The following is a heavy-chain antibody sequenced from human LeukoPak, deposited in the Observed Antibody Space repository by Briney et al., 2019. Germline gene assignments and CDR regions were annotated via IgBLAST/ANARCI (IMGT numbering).Heavy chain of an antibody. CDR3: ARGGQGYDLNWFDP. CDR2: ISYDGSNK. J-gene: IGHJ5*02. V-gene: IGHV3-30-3*01. CDR1: GFTFSSYT. Sequence: GGSLRLSCAASGFTFSSYTIHCGRQAPGKGLEWVTIISYDGSNKYYADSVKGRFTISRDNSKNTLYLQMNSLRAEDTAVYYCARGGQGYDLNWFDPWGQGTLVTVSS. D-gene: IGHD3-3*01.